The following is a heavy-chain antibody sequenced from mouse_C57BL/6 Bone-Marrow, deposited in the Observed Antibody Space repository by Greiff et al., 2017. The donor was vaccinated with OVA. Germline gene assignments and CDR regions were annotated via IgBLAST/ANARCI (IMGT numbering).Heavy chain of an antibody. J-gene: IGHJ1*03. V-gene: IGHV5-16*01. Sequence: EVQRVESEGGLVQPGSSMKLSCTASGFTFSDYYMAWVRQVPEKGLEWVANINYDGSSTYYLDSLKSRFIISRDNAKNILYLQMSSLKSEDTATYYCARGYYGSSLYFDVWGTGTTVTVSS. CDR3: ARGYYGSSLYFDV. D-gene: IGHD1-1*01. CDR1: GFTFSDYY. CDR2: INYDGSST.